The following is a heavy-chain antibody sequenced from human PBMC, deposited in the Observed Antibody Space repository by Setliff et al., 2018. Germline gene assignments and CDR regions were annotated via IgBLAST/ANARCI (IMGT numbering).Heavy chain of an antibody. CDR1: GYTFTSYA. CDR3: ARGSPTTVVTHAEYFQH. J-gene: IGHJ1*01. V-gene: IGHV1-3*01. D-gene: IGHD4-17*01. CDR2: INAGNGNT. Sequence: ASVKVSCKASGYTFTSYAMHWVRQAPGQRLEWLGWINAGNGNTKYSQKFQGRVTITRDTSASTAYMELSSLRSEDTAVYYCARGSPTTVVTHAEYFQHWGQGTLVTVSS.